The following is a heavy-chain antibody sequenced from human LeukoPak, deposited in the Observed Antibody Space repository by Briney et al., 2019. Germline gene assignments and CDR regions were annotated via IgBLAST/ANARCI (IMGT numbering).Heavy chain of an antibody. CDR1: GFTFSSYG. J-gene: IGHJ4*02. CDR2: IWYDGSKK. V-gene: IGHV3-33*01. CDR3: ARLYGEMPTIDS. Sequence: GGSLRLSCAASGFTFSSYGMHWVRQAPGNGLEWVAVIWYDGSKKYYADSVKGRFTISRDNSKNTLYLQMNSLRVEDTALYYCARLYGEMPTIDSWGQGTLVTVSS. D-gene: IGHD5-24*01.